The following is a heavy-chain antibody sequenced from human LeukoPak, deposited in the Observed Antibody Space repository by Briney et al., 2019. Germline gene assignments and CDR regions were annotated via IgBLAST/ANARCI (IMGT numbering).Heavy chain of an antibody. J-gene: IGHJ4*02. Sequence: SETLSPTXAVYGGSFSGYYWSWIRQPPGKGLEWIGEINHSGSTNYNPSLKSRVTISVDTSKNQFSLKLSSVTAADTAVYYCARGLVLRYFDWLLQHFDYWGQGTLVTVSS. CDR1: GGSFSGYY. CDR3: ARGLVLRYFDWLLQHFDY. D-gene: IGHD3-9*01. V-gene: IGHV4-34*01. CDR2: INHSGST.